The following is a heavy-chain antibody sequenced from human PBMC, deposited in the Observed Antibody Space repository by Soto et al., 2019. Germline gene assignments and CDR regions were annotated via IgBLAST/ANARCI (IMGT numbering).Heavy chain of an antibody. CDR2: ITGNGDGT. D-gene: IGHD2-21*02. Sequence: EAQLLESGGGLVQPGGSLRLSCVASGFTFSNYAMRWIRQAPGKGLEWVSTITGNGDGTVYADSVKVRVTISRDNSKSTVYLQVNRLRVEDTAVYYCVQLCPLVVTASGADSWGQGTLVTVSS. CDR3: VQLCPLVVTASGADS. J-gene: IGHJ4*02. CDR1: GFTFSNYA. V-gene: IGHV3-23*01.